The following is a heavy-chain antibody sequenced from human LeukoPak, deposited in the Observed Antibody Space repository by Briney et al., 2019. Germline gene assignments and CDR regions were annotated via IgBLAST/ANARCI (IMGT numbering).Heavy chain of an antibody. CDR2: ISSSSSYI. CDR3: ARDHPPDYYDSSGIDAFDI. Sequence: GGSLRLSCAASGFTFSSYSMNWVRQAPGKGLEWVSSISSSSSYIYYADSVKGRFTISRDNAKNSLYLQMNSLRAEDTAVYYCARDHPPDYYDSSGIDAFDIWGQGTMVTVSS. CDR1: GFTFSSYS. J-gene: IGHJ3*02. D-gene: IGHD3-22*01. V-gene: IGHV3-21*01.